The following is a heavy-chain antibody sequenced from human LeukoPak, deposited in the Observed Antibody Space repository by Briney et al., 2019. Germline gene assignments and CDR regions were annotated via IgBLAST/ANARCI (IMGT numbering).Heavy chain of an antibody. CDR3: ARGGYLYYGSGSYYTEGPFDY. J-gene: IGHJ4*02. D-gene: IGHD3-10*01. CDR1: GYTFTGYY. CDR2: INPNSGGT. Sequence: ASVKVSCKASGYTFTGYYMHWVRQAPGQGLEWMGWINPNSGGTNYAQKLQGRVTMTTDTSTSTAYMELRSLRSDDTAVYYCARGGYLYYGSGSYYTEGPFDYWGQGTLVTVSS. V-gene: IGHV1-2*02.